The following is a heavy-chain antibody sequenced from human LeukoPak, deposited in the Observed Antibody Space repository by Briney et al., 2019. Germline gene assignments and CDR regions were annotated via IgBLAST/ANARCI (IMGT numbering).Heavy chain of an antibody. CDR1: GFTFSSYA. V-gene: IGHV3-21*04. J-gene: IGHJ4*02. CDR3: ARDAGGSISVDS. Sequence: GGSLRLSCAASGFTFSSYAMSWVRQAPGKGLEWVSSISSSSIFIYYADSVKGRFTISRDNAKSSMYLQMNSLRAEDTAVYYCARDAGGSISVDSWGQGTLVTVSS. CDR2: ISSSSIFI. D-gene: IGHD6-6*01.